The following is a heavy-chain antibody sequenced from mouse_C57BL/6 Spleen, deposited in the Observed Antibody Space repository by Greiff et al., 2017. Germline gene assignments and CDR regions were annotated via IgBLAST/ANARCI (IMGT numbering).Heavy chain of an antibody. J-gene: IGHJ4*01. CDR3: AKTVAARAYAMDY. CDR2: INPNNGGT. D-gene: IGHD1-1*01. CDR1: GYTFTDYN. V-gene: IGHV1-22*01. Sequence: EVQLQQSGPELVKPGASVKMSCKASGYTFTDYNMHWVKQSHGKSLEWIGYINPNNGGTSYNQKFKGKATLTVNKSSSTAYMERRSLTSEDSAVYYCAKTVAARAYAMDYWGQGTSVTVSA.